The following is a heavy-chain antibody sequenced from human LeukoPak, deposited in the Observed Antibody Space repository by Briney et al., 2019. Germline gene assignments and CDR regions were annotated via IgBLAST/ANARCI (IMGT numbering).Heavy chain of an antibody. D-gene: IGHD2-21*01. V-gene: IGHV3-23*01. CDR3: ARHVVAVGFDY. CDR1: GFTFSNYA. Sequence: PGGSLRLSCAASGFTFSNYAMSWVRQAPGKGLEWVSAFSGRGGSTYYADSVKGRFTISRDNAKNSLYLQMNSVRAEDTAVYYCARHVVAVGFDYWGQGTLVTVSS. CDR2: FSGRGGST. J-gene: IGHJ4*02.